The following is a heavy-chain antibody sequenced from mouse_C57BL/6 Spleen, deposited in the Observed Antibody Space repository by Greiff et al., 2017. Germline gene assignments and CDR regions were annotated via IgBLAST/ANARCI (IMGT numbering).Heavy chain of an antibody. Sequence: EVQLQQSGAELVRPGASVKLSCTASGFNIKDDYMHWVKQRPEQGLEWIGWIDPENGDPEYASKFQGKATITADTSSNTAYLQLSSLTSEDTAVFYCTTDYSNSFAYWGQGTLVTVSA. J-gene: IGHJ3*01. CDR3: TTDYSNSFAY. V-gene: IGHV14-4*01. CDR1: GFNIKDDY. CDR2: IDPENGDP. D-gene: IGHD2-5*01.